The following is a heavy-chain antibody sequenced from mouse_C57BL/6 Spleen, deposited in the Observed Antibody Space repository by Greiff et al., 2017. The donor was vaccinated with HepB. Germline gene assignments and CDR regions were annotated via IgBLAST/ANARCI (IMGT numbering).Heavy chain of an antibody. D-gene: IGHD2-4*01. V-gene: IGHV1-82*01. CDR3: ARGGPIYYDYEYWYFDV. CDR1: GYAFSSSW. J-gene: IGHJ1*03. Sequence: QVQLKESGPELVKPGASVKISCKASGYAFSSSWMNWVKQRPGKGLEWIGRIYPGDGDTNYNGKFKGKATLTADKSSSTAYMQRRSLTSEDSAVYFCARGGPIYYDYEYWYFDVWGTGTTVTVSS. CDR2: IYPGDGDT.